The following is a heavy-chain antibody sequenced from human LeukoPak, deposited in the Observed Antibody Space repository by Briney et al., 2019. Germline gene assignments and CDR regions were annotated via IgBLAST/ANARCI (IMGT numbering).Heavy chain of an antibody. CDR1: GFTVSSNY. J-gene: IGHJ4*02. CDR3: GRHRAFLCPPLRYCSGGSSPWYFDY. Sequence: GGSLRLSCAASGFTVSSNYMSCVRHAPGEGVEWVSVIYRGGSTYYGDSGKGRFTISRDNSKNTLYLQMNSLRAEDTGVYYWGRHRAFLCPPLRYCSGGSSPWYFDYWGQGTLVTVSS. CDR2: IYRGGST. D-gene: IGHD2-15*01. V-gene: IGHV3-53*01.